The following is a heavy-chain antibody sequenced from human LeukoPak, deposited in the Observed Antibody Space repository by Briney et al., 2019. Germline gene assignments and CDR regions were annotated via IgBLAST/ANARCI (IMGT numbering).Heavy chain of an antibody. CDR3: ARYTAVPSAYKWFDS. Sequence: ASETLSLTCTVSGGSVSNYYWSWLRHSPGKGLEWIGYIYYSGSTNYNPSLKSRGTISVDTAKNQFSLKLSSVTAADTALYYCARYTAVPSAYKWFDSWGQGILVTVSS. V-gene: IGHV4-59*02. J-gene: IGHJ5*01. CDR2: IYYSGST. CDR1: GGSVSNYY. D-gene: IGHD4-11*01.